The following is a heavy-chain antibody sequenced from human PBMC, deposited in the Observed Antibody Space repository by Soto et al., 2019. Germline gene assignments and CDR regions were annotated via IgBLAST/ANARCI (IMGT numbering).Heavy chain of an antibody. D-gene: IGHD3-10*01. CDR2: ISSSGSTI. V-gene: IGHV3-48*03. J-gene: IGHJ4*02. CDR3: ARGDNYYGSGSYPDCDY. CDR1: AFTFSSYE. Sequence: EVQLVESGGGLVQPGGSLRLSCAASAFTFSSYEMNWVRQAPGKGLEWVSYISSSGSTIYYADSVKGRFTISRDNAKNYRYQKMNSLRDEETAVYYCARGDNYYGSGSYPDCDYWGQGTLVTVSS.